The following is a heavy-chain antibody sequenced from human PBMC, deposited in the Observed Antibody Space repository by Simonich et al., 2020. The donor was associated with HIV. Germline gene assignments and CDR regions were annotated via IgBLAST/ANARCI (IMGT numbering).Heavy chain of an antibody. D-gene: IGHD3-9*01. Sequence: QVQLVQSGAEVKKPGASVKVSCKVSGHTLTELSMQWVRQTPGRGLEWLGRFDPEIGETTYGNKFQGKVTMTEDTSTDTAYMELSSLRSEDTALYYCATWEVKDNVLTGFSYWYFDLWGRGTLVTVSS. CDR1: GHTLTELS. V-gene: IGHV1-24*01. CDR3: ATWEVKDNVLTGFSYWYFDL. CDR2: FDPEIGET. J-gene: IGHJ2*01.